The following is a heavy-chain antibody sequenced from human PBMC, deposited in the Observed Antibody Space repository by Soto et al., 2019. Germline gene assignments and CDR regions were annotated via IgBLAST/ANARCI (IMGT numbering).Heavy chain of an antibody. V-gene: IGHV3-30*03. CDR1: GFTFSSYG. CDR2: ISYDGSNK. CDR3: SSAKSSTTVRDFYNWLDV. D-gene: IGHD3-10*01. Sequence: GGSLRLSCAASGFTFSSYGMHWVRQAPGKGLEWVAVISYDGSNKYYADSVKGRFTISRDNSKNTLYLQMNSLRAEDTAVYYCSSAKSSTTVRDFYNWLDVWGQGTLVTVSS. J-gene: IGHJ5*02.